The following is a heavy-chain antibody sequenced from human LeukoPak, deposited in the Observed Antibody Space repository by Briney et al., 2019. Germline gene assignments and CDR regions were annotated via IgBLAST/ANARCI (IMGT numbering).Heavy chain of an antibody. D-gene: IGHD6-13*01. CDR2: ISYDGSNK. Sequence: SGGSLRLSCAASGFTFSSYGMHWVRQAPGKGLEWVAVISYDGSNKYYADSVKGRYTISRDKSKNTLYLQMNSLRAEDTAVYYCARGVVAAAGTDYYFDYWGQGTLVTVSS. V-gene: IGHV3-30*03. J-gene: IGHJ4*02. CDR1: GFTFSSYG. CDR3: ARGVVAAAGTDYYFDY.